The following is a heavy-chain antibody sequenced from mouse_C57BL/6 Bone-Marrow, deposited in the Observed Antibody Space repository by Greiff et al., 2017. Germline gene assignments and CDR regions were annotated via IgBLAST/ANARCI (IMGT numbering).Heavy chain of an antibody. D-gene: IGHD4-1*01. CDR2: IWSDGST. CDR1: GFSLTSYG. J-gene: IGHJ4*01. V-gene: IGHV2-6*03. Sequence: VQVVESGPGLVAPSQSLSITCTVSGFSLTSYGVHWVRQPPGKGLEWLVVIWSDGSTTYNSALKSRLSISKDNSKSQVFLKMNSLQTDDTAMYYCARYPGIYYYAMDYWGQGTSVTVSS. CDR3: ARYPGIYYYAMDY.